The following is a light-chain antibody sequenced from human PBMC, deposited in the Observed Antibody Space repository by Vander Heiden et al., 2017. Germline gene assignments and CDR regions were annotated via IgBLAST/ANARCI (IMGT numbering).Light chain of an antibody. CDR2: DVT. J-gene: IGLJ1*01. CDR1: SRDIGGYDH. Sequence: QSALTQPPSASGSPGQSVTIPCTGTSRDIGGYDHVSWYKWHPGKAPKLIIYDVTKRPSGVPDRFSGSKSGNTASLTVSGLQAEDEADYFCSSYLVTGDYVFGTGTKVTVL. V-gene: IGLV2-8*01. CDR3: SSYLVTGDYV.